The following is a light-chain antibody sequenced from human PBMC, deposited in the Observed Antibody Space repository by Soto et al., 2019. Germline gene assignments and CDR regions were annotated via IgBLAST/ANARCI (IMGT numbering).Light chain of an antibody. J-gene: IGLJ2*01. V-gene: IGLV1-47*01. Sequence: QSVLAQTPSAPGAPGQRVTLSCSGSSSNIGSNYVYWYQQLPGTAPKLLIYENNQRPSGVPDRFSGSKSGTSASLAISGLRSEDEAEYYCAAWDDNLDSVIFGGGTKLTVL. CDR3: AAWDDNLDSVI. CDR2: ENN. CDR1: SSNIGSNY.